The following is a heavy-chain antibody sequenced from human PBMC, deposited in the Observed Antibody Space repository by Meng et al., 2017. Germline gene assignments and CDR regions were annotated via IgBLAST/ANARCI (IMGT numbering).Heavy chain of an antibody. CDR3: AKGYALRCLRGGGSCRRPNYYFDY. CDR1: GYTFSSYG. CDR2: IIPIFGTA. D-gene: IGHD2-15*01. J-gene: IGHJ4*02. V-gene: IGHV1-69*06. Sequence: SVKVSCKASGYTFSSYGISWVRQAPGQGLEWMGGIIPIFGTANYAQKFQGRVTITADKSTSTAYMELSSLRSEDTAVYYCAKGYALRCLRGGGSCRRPNYYFDYWGQGTLVTVSS.